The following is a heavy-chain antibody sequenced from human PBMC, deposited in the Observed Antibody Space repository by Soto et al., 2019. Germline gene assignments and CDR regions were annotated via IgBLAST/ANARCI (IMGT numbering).Heavy chain of an antibody. CDR3: ARFAYYDSSGSYLDY. D-gene: IGHD3-22*01. J-gene: IGHJ4*02. CDR2: IIPIFGTA. V-gene: IGHV1-69*13. CDR1: GRTFSSYS. Sequence: SVKVSCKASGRTFSSYSISCVRQAPGQGLEWMEEIIPIFGTANYAQKFQGKVTITADESTSTAYMELSSLKSEDTAVYYCARFAYYDSSGSYLDYWGQGTLVTVS.